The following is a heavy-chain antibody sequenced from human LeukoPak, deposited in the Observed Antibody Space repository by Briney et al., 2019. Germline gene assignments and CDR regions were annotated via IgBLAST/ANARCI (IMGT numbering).Heavy chain of an antibody. V-gene: IGHV3-21*01. Sequence: GGSLRLSCAASGFTFTSYTMNWVRQAPGKGLEWVSSISSSGNYTYYADSVKGRFTISRDNARNSLYLQMNSLRAEDTAVYYCARGGRGTIIMIVVAALDYWGQGTLVTVSS. CDR2: ISSSGNYT. J-gene: IGHJ4*02. CDR3: ARGGRGTIIMIVVAALDY. D-gene: IGHD3-22*01. CDR1: GFTFTSYT.